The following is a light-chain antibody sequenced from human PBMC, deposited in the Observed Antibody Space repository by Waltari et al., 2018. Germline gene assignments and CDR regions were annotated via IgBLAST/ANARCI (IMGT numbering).Light chain of an antibody. CDR3: QQTYNAPLT. V-gene: IGKV1-39*01. Sequence: DVQMTQSPSSLSASVGDRVTITCRASKSVSYYFNWYQQKAGQAPKLLIYVAYSLETGVPSRFSGSGSATDFTLTISNLQPEDFATYLCQQTYNAPLTFGGGTKVEIK. CDR2: VAY. J-gene: IGKJ4*01. CDR1: KSVSYY.